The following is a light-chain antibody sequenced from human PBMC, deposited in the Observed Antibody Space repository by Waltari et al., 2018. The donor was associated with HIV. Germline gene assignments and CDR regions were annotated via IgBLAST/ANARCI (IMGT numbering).Light chain of an antibody. J-gene: IGLJ1*01. V-gene: IGLV1-44*01. CDR2: SNN. Sequence: QSELTQPASVSGTPGQTVTFSCSGGRSNIGSNTVNWYRQFPGAAPKLLIYSNNQRPSGVPDRFSGSKSGTSASLASSGLQAGDEADYYCAAWDDSLNVYLFGPGTKATVL. CDR3: AAWDDSLNVYL. CDR1: RSNIGSNT.